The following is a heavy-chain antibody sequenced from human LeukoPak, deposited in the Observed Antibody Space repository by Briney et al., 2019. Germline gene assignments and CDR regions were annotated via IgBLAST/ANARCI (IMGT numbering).Heavy chain of an antibody. Sequence: SETLSVTCAVYGVSFSGFYWSWIRQPPGKGLEWIGEINHSGSTNYNPSLKSRVTISVDTSKNQFSLKLSSVTAAETAVYYCARDPYSGNYGNYYYYYMDVWGKGTTVTISS. D-gene: IGHD1-26*01. CDR3: ARDPYSGNYGNYYYYYMDV. J-gene: IGHJ6*03. V-gene: IGHV4-34*01. CDR1: GVSFSGFY. CDR2: INHSGST.